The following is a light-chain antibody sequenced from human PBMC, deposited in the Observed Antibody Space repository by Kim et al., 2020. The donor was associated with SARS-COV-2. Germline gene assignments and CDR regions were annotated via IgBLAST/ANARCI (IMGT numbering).Light chain of an antibody. CDR1: NIGSKS. J-gene: IGLJ1*01. V-gene: IGLV3-21*04. Sequence: GKTARITCGGNNIGSKSVHWYQQKPGQAPVLVIYYDSDRPSGIPERFSGSNSGNTATLTISRVEAGDEADYYCQVWDSSSDHRNYVFGTGTKVTVL. CDR2: YDS. CDR3: QVWDSSSDHRNYV.